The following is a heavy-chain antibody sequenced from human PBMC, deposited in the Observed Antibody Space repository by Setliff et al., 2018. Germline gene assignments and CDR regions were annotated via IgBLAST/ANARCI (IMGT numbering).Heavy chain of an antibody. CDR3: AGDKPLQHNYNFWSGYCPD. Sequence: GGSLRLSCAASGITFSSYAMHWVRQAPGKGLEWVAVISYDGINKYYADSVKGRFTISRDNSKNTLYLQMNSLRPEDTAVYYCAGDKPLQHNYNFWSGYCPDWGQGTLVTVSS. V-gene: IGHV3-30*01. CDR1: GITFSSYA. J-gene: IGHJ4*02. D-gene: IGHD3-3*01. CDR2: ISYDGINK.